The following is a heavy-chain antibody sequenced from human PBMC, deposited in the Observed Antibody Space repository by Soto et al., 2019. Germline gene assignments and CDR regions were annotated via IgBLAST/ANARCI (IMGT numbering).Heavy chain of an antibody. V-gene: IGHV4-39*01. J-gene: IGHJ3*02. CDR2: IYYSGST. CDR3: SATGDAFDI. CDR1: GGSISSSSYY. Sequence: SETLSLTYTVSGGSISSSSYYWGWIRQPPGKGLEWIGSIYYSGSTYYNPSLKSRVTISVDTSKNQFSLKLSSVPAADTAVYYCSATGDAFDIWGQGTMVTVSS. D-gene: IGHD1-1*01.